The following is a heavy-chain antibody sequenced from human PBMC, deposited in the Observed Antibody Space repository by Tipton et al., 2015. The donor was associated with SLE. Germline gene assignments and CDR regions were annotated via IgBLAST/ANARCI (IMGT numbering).Heavy chain of an antibody. J-gene: IGHJ6*03. CDR2: IYISGST. CDR1: GGSISSGSYS. CDR3: ARGRPRATQAWGGYYHYMDV. V-gene: IGHV4-61*02. Sequence: TLSLTCTVSGGSISSGSYSWSWIRQPAGKGLEWIGRIYISGSTKYNPSLKSRVTISVDTSKNQFSLRLSSVTAADTAVYYCARGRPRATQAWGGYYHYMDVWGKGTTVTVSS. D-gene: IGHD3-16*01.